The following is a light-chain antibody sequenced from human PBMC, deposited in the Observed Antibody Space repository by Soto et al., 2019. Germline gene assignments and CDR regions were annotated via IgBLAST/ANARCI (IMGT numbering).Light chain of an antibody. CDR3: CSYAGSYTLV. CDR2: DVS. Sequence: QSALTQPRSVSGSPGQSVTISCTGTSSDVGGYNYVSWYQQYPGKAPKFMIYDVSKRPSGVPDRFSGSKSGNTASLTTSGLQAEDEADYYCCSYAGSYTLVFGGGTKLTVL. V-gene: IGLV2-11*01. J-gene: IGLJ2*01. CDR1: SSDVGGYNY.